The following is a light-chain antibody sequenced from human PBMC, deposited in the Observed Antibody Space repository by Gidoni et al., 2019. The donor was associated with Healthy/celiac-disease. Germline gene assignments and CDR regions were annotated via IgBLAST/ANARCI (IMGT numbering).Light chain of an antibody. CDR3: QQSYSTPYT. Sequence: DIQMTQSPSSMSASVGDRVTITCRASQSISSYLNWYQQKPGKAPKLLIYAASSLQSGVPSRSSGSGSGTDFTLTISSLQPEYFATYYCQQSYSTPYTFGQGTKLEIK. CDR1: QSISSY. V-gene: IGKV1-39*01. CDR2: AAS. J-gene: IGKJ2*01.